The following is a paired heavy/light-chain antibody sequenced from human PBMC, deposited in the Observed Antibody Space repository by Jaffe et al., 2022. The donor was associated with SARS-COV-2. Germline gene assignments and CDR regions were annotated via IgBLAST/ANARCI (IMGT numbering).Heavy chain of an antibody. D-gene: IGHD2-8*01. Sequence: QVQLVESGGGLVKPGGSLRLSCAASGFTFSDYYMTWIRQAPGKGLEWVSYISNGGSTIYYADSVKGRFTISRDNAENSLYLQMNSLRAEDTALYYCASGPNPYYFDYWGQGTLVTVSS. CDR3: ASGPNPYYFDY. V-gene: IGHV3-11*01. J-gene: IGHJ4*02. CDR2: ISNGGSTI. CDR1: GFTFSDYY.
Light chain of an antibody. CDR3: QQCSNWPRT. CDR2: NAS. Sequence: EIVLTQSPATLSLSPGERATLSCRASQSVSSDLAWYQQKPGQAPRLLIYNASNRVTGIPARFSGSGSGTDFTLTISSLEPEDFAVYYCQQCSNWPRTFGQGTKVEIK. J-gene: IGKJ1*01. V-gene: IGKV3-11*01. CDR1: QSVSSD.